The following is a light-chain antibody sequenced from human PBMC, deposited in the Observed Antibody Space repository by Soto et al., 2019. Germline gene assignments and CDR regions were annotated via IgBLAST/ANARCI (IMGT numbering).Light chain of an antibody. J-gene: IGKJ5*01. Sequence: EFVLTQSPGTLSLSPGETATLSCRASESVISDYSAWYQQKPGQAPRLLIYATSNRATDIPDRFSGSGSGTDFTLTISRLEPEDFAVYYCQQYGRSPLFGQGTRLEIK. CDR3: QQYGRSPL. CDR1: ESVISDY. CDR2: ATS. V-gene: IGKV3-20*01.